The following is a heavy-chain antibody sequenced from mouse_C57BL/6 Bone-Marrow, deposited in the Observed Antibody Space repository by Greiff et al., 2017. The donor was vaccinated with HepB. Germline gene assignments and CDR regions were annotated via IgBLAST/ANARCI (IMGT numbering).Heavy chain of an antibody. CDR1: GFTFSDYG. D-gene: IGHD2-4*01. CDR2: ISSGSSTI. J-gene: IGHJ1*03. V-gene: IGHV5-17*01. CDR3: ARDYYDYDEDWYFDV. Sequence: EVQVVESGGGLVKPGGSLKLSCAASGFTFSDYGMHWVRQAPEKGLEWVAYISSGSSTIYYADTVKGRFTISRDNAKNTLFLQMTSLRSEDTAMYYCARDYYDYDEDWYFDVWGTGTTVTVSS.